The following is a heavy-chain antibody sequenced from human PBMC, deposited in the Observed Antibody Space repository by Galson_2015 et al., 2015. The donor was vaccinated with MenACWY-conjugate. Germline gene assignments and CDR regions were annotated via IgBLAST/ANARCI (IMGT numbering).Heavy chain of an antibody. CDR3: AKDPNWKYVGDVKYYMDV. D-gene: IGHD1-1*01. V-gene: IGHV3-30*02. CDR1: GFTFRRFG. CDR2: LRYDGSDK. J-gene: IGHJ6*03. Sequence: SLRLSCAASGFTFRRFGMHWVRQAPGKGLEWVAYLRYDGSDKYYIDNVKGRFTISRDNSKNTLYLQMNSLRAEDTAVYHCAKDPNWKYVGDVKYYMDVWGKGTTVTVSS.